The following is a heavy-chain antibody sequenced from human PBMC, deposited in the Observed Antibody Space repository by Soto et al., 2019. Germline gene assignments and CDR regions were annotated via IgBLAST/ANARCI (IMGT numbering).Heavy chain of an antibody. CDR3: ARDMYASSYSYYGLDV. CDR2: IHPGGQTI. V-gene: IGHV3-48*03. CDR1: GCNFSSSE. D-gene: IGHD2-8*01. Sequence: PGVPLRLSCAASGCNFSSSEIYWVRQAQGKGLEWISYIHPGGQTIFYAESVKGRFTISRDNAENSLYLLMNSLRAEDTAVYYCARDMYASSYSYYGLDVWGQGTTVTGSS. J-gene: IGHJ6*02.